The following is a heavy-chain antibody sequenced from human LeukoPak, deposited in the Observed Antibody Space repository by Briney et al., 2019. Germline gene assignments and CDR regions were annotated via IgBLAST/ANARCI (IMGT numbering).Heavy chain of an antibody. Sequence: SVKVSCKASGGTFSSYAISWVRQAPGQGLEWMGGIIPIFGTANYAQKFQGRVTITADESTSTAYMELSSLRSEDTAVYYCARAPYYDVSSGYWSGFDYWGQGTLVTVSS. CDR3: ARAPYYDVSSGYWSGFDY. J-gene: IGHJ4*02. CDR1: GGTFSSYA. V-gene: IGHV1-69*13. CDR2: IIPIFGTA. D-gene: IGHD3-3*01.